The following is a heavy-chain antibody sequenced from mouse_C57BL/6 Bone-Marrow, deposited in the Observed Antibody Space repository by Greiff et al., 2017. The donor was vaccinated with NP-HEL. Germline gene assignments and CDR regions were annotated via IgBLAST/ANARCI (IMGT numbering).Heavy chain of an antibody. Sequence: QVQLKQSGAELVRPGTSVKMSCKASGYTFTNYWIGWAKQRPGHGLEWIGDIYPGGGYTNYNEKFKGKATLTADKSSSTAYMQFSSLTSEDSAIYYCARGIYYGYEGYFDYWGQGTTLTVSS. J-gene: IGHJ2*01. CDR1: GYTFTNYW. V-gene: IGHV1-63*01. CDR3: ARGIYYGYEGYFDY. D-gene: IGHD2-2*01. CDR2: IYPGGGYT.